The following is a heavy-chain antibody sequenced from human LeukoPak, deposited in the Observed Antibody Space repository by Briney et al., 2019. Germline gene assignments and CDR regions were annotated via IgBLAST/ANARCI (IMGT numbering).Heavy chain of an antibody. D-gene: IGHD3-10*01. J-gene: IGHJ6*03. V-gene: IGHV1-2*02. Sequence: ASVKVSCKASGYTFTGYYMHWVRQAPGQGLEWMGWINPNSGGTNYAQKFQGRVTMTRDTSISTAYTELSRLRSDDTAVYYCARVRPRILSYYGSGYYMDVWGKGTTVTVSS. CDR1: GYTFTGYY. CDR2: INPNSGGT. CDR3: ARVRPRILSYYGSGYYMDV.